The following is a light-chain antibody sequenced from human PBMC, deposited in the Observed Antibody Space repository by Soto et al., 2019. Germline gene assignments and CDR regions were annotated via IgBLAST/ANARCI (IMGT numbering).Light chain of an antibody. CDR1: QDINSY. V-gene: IGKV1-33*01. CDR3: QQYDSLPLT. J-gene: IGKJ4*01. CDR2: DAS. Sequence: DIQMTQSQSPLFAYVGDRVTITCQASQDINSYLIWYQQKPGKVPKVLIYDASNLETGVPSRFSGSGSGTDFAFTISSLQPEDIATYYCQQYDSLPLTFGGGTKVHI.